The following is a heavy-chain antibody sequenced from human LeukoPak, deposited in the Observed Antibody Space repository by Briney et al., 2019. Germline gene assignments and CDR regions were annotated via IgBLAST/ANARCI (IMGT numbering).Heavy chain of an antibody. D-gene: IGHD2-21*02. Sequence: SETLSLTCTVSGGSIRPYYWSWIRQPPGKGLEWIGYIYYSGSTNYNPSLKSRVTISVDTSKNQFSLKLSSVTAADTAVYYCARHGCGGDCYSFDYWGQGTLVTVSS. V-gene: IGHV4-59*08. CDR3: ARHGCGGDCYSFDY. CDR1: GGSIRPYY. CDR2: IYYSGST. J-gene: IGHJ4*02.